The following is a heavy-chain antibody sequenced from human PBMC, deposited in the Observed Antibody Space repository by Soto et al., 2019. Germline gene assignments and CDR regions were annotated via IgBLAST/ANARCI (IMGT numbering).Heavy chain of an antibody. Sequence: ASETLSLTCTISGGSLSVYYWRWIRQSTGQGLERIGYIYASGSPYYNPSLRSRVTISADTSKNQISLKLTSPTAADTAVYYCARGVGSSPPQYWGRGTLVTVSS. CDR2: IYASGSP. J-gene: IGHJ4*02. V-gene: IGHV4-59*01. CDR3: ARGVGSSPPQY. D-gene: IGHD1-26*01. CDR1: GGSLSVYY.